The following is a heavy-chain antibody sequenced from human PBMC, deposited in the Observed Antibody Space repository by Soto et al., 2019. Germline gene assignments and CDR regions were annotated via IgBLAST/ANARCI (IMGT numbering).Heavy chain of an antibody. J-gene: IGHJ6*02. D-gene: IGHD2-2*01. CDR3: ARDLGVVAAAMDYYYYYGMDV. CDR2: ITSSSSYI. Sequence: GGSLRLSCAASGFTFSGYSMNWVRQAPVKGLDWVSSITSSSSYIYYADSVKGRFTISRDNAKNSLYLQMNSLSAEDTAVYYCARDLGVVAAAMDYYYYYGMDVWHQGTTVTVSS. CDR1: GFTFSGYS. V-gene: IGHV3-21*01.